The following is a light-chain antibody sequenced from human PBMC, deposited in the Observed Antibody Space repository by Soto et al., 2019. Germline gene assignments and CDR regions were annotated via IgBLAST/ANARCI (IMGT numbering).Light chain of an antibody. CDR2: AAS. J-gene: IGKJ5*01. CDR1: QSVSSN. Sequence: EVVMTQSPATLSVSPGERATLSCRASQSVSSNLAWYQQKPGQAPRLLIYAASTMASGIPARFSGSGSGTEFTLTISSLQSEDVATYYCQKYNSAPRTFGQGTRLDI. CDR3: QKYNSAPRT. V-gene: IGKV3-15*01.